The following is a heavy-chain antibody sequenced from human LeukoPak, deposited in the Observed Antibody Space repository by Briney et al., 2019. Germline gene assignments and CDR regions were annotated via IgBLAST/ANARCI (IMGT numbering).Heavy chain of an antibody. CDR3: AKDRRAAAGMGNEYYFDY. D-gene: IGHD6-13*01. Sequence: GGSLRLSCAASGFTFSSYAMHWVRQAPGKGLEWVSGISWNSGSIGYADSVKGRFTISRDNAKNSLYLQMNSLRAEDTALYYCAKDRRAAAGMGNEYYFDYWGQGTLVTVSS. J-gene: IGHJ4*02. CDR2: ISWNSGSI. V-gene: IGHV3-9*01. CDR1: GFTFSSYA.